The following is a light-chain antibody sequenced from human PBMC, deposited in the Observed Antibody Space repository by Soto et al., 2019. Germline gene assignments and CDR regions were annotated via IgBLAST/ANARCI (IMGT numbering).Light chain of an antibody. CDR3: CSYAGGYAFV. CDR1: SSDVGGYNY. V-gene: IGLV2-11*01. CDR2: DVS. J-gene: IGLJ1*01. Sequence: QSALTQPRSVSGSPRQSVSISCTGASSDVGGYNYVSWYQQHPGKAPKLMIYDVSKRPSGVPDRFSGSKSGNTASLTISGLQAEDEADYYCCSYAGGYAFVFGTGTKVTVL.